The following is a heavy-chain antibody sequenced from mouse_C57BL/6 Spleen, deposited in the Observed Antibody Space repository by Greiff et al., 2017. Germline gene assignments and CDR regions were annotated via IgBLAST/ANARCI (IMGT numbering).Heavy chain of an antibody. CDR2: IDPSDSYT. Sequence: QVQLQQPGAELVMPGASVKLSCKASGYTFTSYWMHWVKQRPGQGLEWIGEIDPSDSYTNYNQKFKGKSTLTVDKSSSTAYMQLSSLTSEDSAVYYCARRDDYDAFAYWGQGTLVTVSA. D-gene: IGHD2-4*01. V-gene: IGHV1-69*01. CDR1: GYTFTSYW. J-gene: IGHJ3*01. CDR3: ARRDDYDAFAY.